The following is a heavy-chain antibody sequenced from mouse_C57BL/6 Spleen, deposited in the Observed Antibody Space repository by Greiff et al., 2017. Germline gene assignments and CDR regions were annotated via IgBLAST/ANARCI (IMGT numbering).Heavy chain of an antibody. CDR3: ARGGYYGPPLEY. CDR2: INPSTGGT. V-gene: IGHV1-43*01. CDR1: GYSFPGYY. D-gene: IGHD1-1*01. J-gene: IGHJ2*01. Sequence: VQLQQSGPELVKPGASVKISCKASGYSFPGYYMHWVKQSSEKSLEWIGEINPSTGGTSYNQKFKGKATLTVDKSASTADMQLKSLTSEDSAVYYCARGGYYGPPLEYWGQGTTLTVSS.